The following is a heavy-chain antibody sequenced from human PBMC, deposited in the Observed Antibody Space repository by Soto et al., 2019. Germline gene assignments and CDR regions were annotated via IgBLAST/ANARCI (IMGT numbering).Heavy chain of an antibody. CDR1: GLTFSTYA. D-gene: IGHD5-12*01. CDR2: ISGSGGDT. CDR3: ATGAWLDY. Sequence: PGXSLGLSCLASGLTFSTYAMTCVRLAPGKGLEWVSVISGSGGDTYYADSVKGRFAISRDNSKNTLYLQMNSLRAEDTAVYYCATGAWLDYWGQGTLVTVSS. V-gene: IGHV3-23*01. J-gene: IGHJ4*02.